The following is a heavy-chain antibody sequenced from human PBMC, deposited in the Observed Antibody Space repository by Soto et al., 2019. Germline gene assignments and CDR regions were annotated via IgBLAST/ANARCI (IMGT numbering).Heavy chain of an antibody. Sequence: EVQLVESGGGLVRPGGSVRLSCAASGFTFNNYWMHWVRQAPGKGLVWVSGINSEGSSASYADSVKGRDTISRDNANHTRYLGMNSLRAEDTAVYYCASDKSGYSYGDSWAQGTLVTVCS. CDR2: INSEGSSA. CDR3: ASDKSGYSYGDS. J-gene: IGHJ4*02. CDR1: GFTFNNYW. V-gene: IGHV3-74*01. D-gene: IGHD5-18*01.